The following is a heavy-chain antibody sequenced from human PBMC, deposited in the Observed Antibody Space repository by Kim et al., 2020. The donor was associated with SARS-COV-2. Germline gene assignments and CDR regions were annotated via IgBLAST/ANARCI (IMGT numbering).Heavy chain of an antibody. J-gene: IGHJ4*02. D-gene: IGHD3-10*01. CDR2: PEDGET. V-gene: IGHV1-24*01. Sequence: PEDGETIYAQKFQGRVTMTEDTSTDTAYMELSSLRSEDTAVYYCATVRDYWGQGTLVTVSS. CDR3: ATVRDY.